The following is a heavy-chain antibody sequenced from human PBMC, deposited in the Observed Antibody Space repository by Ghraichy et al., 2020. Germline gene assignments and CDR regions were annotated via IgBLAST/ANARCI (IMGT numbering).Heavy chain of an antibody. CDR1: GGSVSSGSYY. V-gene: IGHV4-61*01. D-gene: IGHD2-15*01. J-gene: IGHJ4*02. CDR2: IYYSGST. CDR3: ARAVVVAARRGALGGYLDY. Sequence: SETLSLTCTVSGGSVSSGSYYWSWIRQPPGKGLEWIGYIYYSGSTNYNPSLKSRVTISVDTSKNQFSLKLSSVTAADTAVYYCARAVVVAARRGALGGYLDYWGQGTLVTVSS.